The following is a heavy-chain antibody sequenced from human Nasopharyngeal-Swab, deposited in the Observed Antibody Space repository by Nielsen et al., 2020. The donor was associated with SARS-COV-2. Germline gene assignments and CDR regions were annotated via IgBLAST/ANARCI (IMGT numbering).Heavy chain of an antibody. CDR3: ASLRYYDFWDGYYPQAHHYYNDV. CDR1: GFTFSSYS. D-gene: IGHD3-3*01. J-gene: IGHJ6*03. CDR2: ISSRSSYI. V-gene: IGHV3-21*01. Sequence: GGSLRLSCAASGFTFSSYSMNWVRQAPGKAREWVSSISSRSSYIYYAYSGKGRFTISRDNAKNSLYLQRNSLRTEDTALYYCASLRYYDFWDGYYPQAHHYYNDVWGKGTTVT.